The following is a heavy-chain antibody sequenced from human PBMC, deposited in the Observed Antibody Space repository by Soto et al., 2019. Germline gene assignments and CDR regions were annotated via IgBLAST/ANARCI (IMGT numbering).Heavy chain of an antibody. D-gene: IGHD3-16*01. Sequence: EVQLVESGGGSVQPGGSLRLSCAASGFTFNSYWVHWVRQVPGKGLVWLSRINMDGTRTNYADSVKGRFAISRDNAKNTVYLQMNSLGVEDSAVYYCARDGNGQRGSPHWGQGTLVTVSS. J-gene: IGHJ4*02. CDR2: INMDGTRT. CDR1: GFTFNSYW. CDR3: ARDGNGQRGSPH. V-gene: IGHV3-74*01.